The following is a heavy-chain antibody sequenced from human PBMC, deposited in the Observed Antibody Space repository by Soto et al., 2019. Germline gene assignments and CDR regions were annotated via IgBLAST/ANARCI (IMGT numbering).Heavy chain of an antibody. Sequence: GGSLRLSCAASGFTFSSYAMSWVRQAPGKGLEWVSAISGSGGSTYYADSVKGRFTISRDNSKNTLYLQMNSLRAVDTAVYYCAKDDVDIVATMYYFDYWGQGTLVTVSS. CDR3: AKDDVDIVATMYYFDY. J-gene: IGHJ4*02. V-gene: IGHV3-23*01. CDR2: ISGSGGST. D-gene: IGHD5-12*01. CDR1: GFTFSSYA.